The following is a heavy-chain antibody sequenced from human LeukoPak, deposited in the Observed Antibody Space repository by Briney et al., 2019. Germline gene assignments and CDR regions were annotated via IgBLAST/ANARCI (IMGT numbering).Heavy chain of an antibody. J-gene: IGHJ4*02. CDR3: ARGDSSGYYYVWFDY. Sequence: ASVTVPCKASGYTFTGYYMHWVRQAPGQGLEWMGWINPNSGGTNYAQKFQGRVTMTRDTSISTAYMELSRLRSDDTAVYYCARGDSSGYYYVWFDYWGQGTLVTVSS. CDR2: INPNSGGT. V-gene: IGHV1-2*02. CDR1: GYTFTGYY. D-gene: IGHD3-22*01.